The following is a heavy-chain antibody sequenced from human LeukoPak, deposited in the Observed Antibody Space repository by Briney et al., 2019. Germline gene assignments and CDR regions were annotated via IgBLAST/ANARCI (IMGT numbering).Heavy chain of an antibody. Sequence: GGSLRLSCAASGFTFSSYSMNWVRQAPGKGLEWVSSISSSSSYIYYADSVKGRFTISRDNAKNSLYLQMNSLRAEDTAVYYCASGYYDSSGYYYSWFDPWGQGTLVTVSS. CDR2: ISSSSSYI. J-gene: IGHJ5*02. D-gene: IGHD3-22*01. CDR1: GFTFSSYS. CDR3: ASGYYDSSGYYYSWFDP. V-gene: IGHV3-21*01.